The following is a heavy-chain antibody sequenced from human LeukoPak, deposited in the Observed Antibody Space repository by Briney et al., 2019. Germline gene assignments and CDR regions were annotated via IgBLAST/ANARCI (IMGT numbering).Heavy chain of an antibody. V-gene: IGHV1-69*04. Sequence: SVKVSCKASGGTFSSYAISWVRQAPGQGLEWMGRIIPILGIANYAQKFQGRVTITADKSTSTAYMELSSLRSEDTAVYYCARDTAYYYGSGRPAAFLGYWGQGTLVTVSS. D-gene: IGHD3-10*01. CDR2: IIPILGIA. CDR3: ARDTAYYYGSGRPAAFLGY. CDR1: GGTFSSYA. J-gene: IGHJ4*02.